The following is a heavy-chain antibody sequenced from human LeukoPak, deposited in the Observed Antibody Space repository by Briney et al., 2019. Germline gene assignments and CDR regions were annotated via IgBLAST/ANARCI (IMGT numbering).Heavy chain of an antibody. D-gene: IGHD3/OR15-3a*01. Sequence: ASVKVSCKASGYTFTSYYMHWVRQAPGQGLEWMGIINPSGGSTSYAQKFQGRVTMTRDTSTDTAYMELSSLRSEDTAVYYCATVRYDFWSGYYPFFDYWGQGTLVTVSS. CDR1: GYTFTSYY. CDR3: ATVRYDFWSGYYPFFDY. V-gene: IGHV1-46*01. CDR2: INPSGGST. J-gene: IGHJ4*02.